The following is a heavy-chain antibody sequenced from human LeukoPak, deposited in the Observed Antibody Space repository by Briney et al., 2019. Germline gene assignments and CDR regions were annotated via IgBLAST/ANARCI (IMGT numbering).Heavy chain of an antibody. CDR2: IYPGDSDT. V-gene: IGHV5-51*01. CDR1: GYSFTSYW. CDR3: ARPSPGVRGAGGLDY. D-gene: IGHD3-10*01. J-gene: IGHJ4*02. Sequence: GESLKISCKGSGYSFTSYWIGWVRQLPGKGLEWMGIIYPGDSDTRYSPSFQGQVTISADKSISTAYLQWSSLKASDTAMYYCARPSPGVRGAGGLDYWGQGTLVTVSS.